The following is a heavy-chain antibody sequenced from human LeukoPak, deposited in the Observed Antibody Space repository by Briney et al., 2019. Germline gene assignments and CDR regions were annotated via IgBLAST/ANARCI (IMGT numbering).Heavy chain of an antibody. CDR2: ISAYNGNT. Sequence: ASVKVSCKASGYTFTSYGISWVRQAPGQGLEWMGWISAYNGNTNCAQKLQGRVTMTTDTSTSTAYMELRSLRSDDAAVYYCARDGSGSYMKNWFDPWGQGTLVTVSS. D-gene: IGHD3-10*01. CDR3: ARDGSGSYMKNWFDP. V-gene: IGHV1-18*01. CDR1: GYTFTSYG. J-gene: IGHJ5*02.